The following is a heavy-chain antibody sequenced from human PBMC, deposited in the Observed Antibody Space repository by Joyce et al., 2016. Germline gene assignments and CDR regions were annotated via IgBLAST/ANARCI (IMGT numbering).Heavy chain of an antibody. V-gene: IGHV3-21*01. J-gene: IGHJ6*02. D-gene: IGHD5/OR15-5a*01. CDR2: ISSNRNYI. CDR1: GFTFSSYS. Sequence: EVQLVESGGGLVRPGGSLRLSCAASGFTFSSYSMNWVRQAPGKGLEWVSFISSNRNYIYYADSVKGRFTISRENAKSSLFLQMDSLRAEDTAVYYCARNSAPRASTYYGLDVWGQGTTVTVSS. CDR3: ARNSAPRASTYYGLDV.